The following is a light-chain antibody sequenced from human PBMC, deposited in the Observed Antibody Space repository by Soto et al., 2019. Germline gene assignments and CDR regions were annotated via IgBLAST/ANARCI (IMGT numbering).Light chain of an antibody. V-gene: IGKV3-20*01. CDR2: GAS. CDR1: QSVSSSY. CDR3: QQYGSSPPEVT. J-gene: IGKJ4*01. Sequence: EIVLTQSPGTLSLSPGERATLSCRASQSVSSSYLAWYQQKPGQAPRLLIYGASSRATGIPDRFSGSGSGTDFTLTICRLEPEDFAVYYCQQYGSSPPEVTFGGGTKVEIK.